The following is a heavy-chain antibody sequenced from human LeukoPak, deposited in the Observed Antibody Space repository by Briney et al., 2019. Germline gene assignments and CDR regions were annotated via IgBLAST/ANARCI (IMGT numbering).Heavy chain of an antibody. D-gene: IGHD2-21*02. J-gene: IGHJ4*02. Sequence: PSETLSLTCAVYGGSFSGYYWSWIRQPPGKGLEWIGEINHSESTNYDPSLKSRVTISLDTSKNQFSLKLSSVTAADTAVYYCASDLMVTATRNDYWGQGTLVIVSS. CDR3: ASDLMVTATRNDY. V-gene: IGHV4-34*01. CDR2: INHSEST. CDR1: GGSFSGYY.